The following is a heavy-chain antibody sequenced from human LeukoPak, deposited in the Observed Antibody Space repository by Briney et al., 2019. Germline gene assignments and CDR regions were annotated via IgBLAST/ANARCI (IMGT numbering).Heavy chain of an antibody. D-gene: IGHD2-15*01. CDR1: AGFISGYF. J-gene: IGHJ5*02. CDR3: ASSGGSRDWFDP. V-gene: IGHV4-59*01. Sequence: SETLSLTCTVSAGFISGYFWSWIRLPPGKGLEWIGYIFYSGSTNYNPSLKSRVTITVDTSKNQFSLRLSSATAADTAVYYCASSGGSRDWFDPWGQGTLVTVSS. CDR2: IFYSGST.